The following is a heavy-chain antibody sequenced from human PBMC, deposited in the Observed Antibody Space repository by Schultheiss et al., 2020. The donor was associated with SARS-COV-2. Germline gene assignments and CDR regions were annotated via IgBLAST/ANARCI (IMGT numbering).Heavy chain of an antibody. CDR1: GFTFSSYA. D-gene: IGHD3-22*01. Sequence: GGSLRLSCAASGFTFSSYAMSWVRQALGKGLEWVSAISGSGGSTYYADSVKGRFTISRDNSKNTLYLQMNSLRAEDTAVYYCAKTPGSSYYDSSGPYYFDYWGQGTLVTVSS. CDR3: AKTPGSSYYDSSGPYYFDY. V-gene: IGHV3-23*01. J-gene: IGHJ4*02. CDR2: ISGSGGST.